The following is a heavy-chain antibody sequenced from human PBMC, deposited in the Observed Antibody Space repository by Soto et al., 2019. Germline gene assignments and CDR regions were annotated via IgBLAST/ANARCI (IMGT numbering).Heavy chain of an antibody. CDR1: GGTFSSYA. J-gene: IGHJ6*02. D-gene: IGHD3-16*02. CDR3: ASTPGVITFCGVIVDNYYYYGMDL. CDR2: IIPIFCTE. Sequence: QVQLVQSGAEVKKPGSSVNVSCKASGGTFSSYAISWVRQAPGQGLEWMGGIIPIFCTENYAQKFQGRVTSTAAASTITAYMELRSLISADMSVYYCASTPGVITFCGVIVDNYYYYGMDLWCQGTTVTFSS. V-gene: IGHV1-69*01.